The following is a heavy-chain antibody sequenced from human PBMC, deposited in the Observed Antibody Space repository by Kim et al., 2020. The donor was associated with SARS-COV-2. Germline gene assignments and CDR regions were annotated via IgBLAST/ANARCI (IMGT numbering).Heavy chain of an antibody. CDR1: GYTFTSYD. Sequence: ASVKVSCKASGYTFTSYDINWVRQATGQGLEWMGWMNPNSGNTGYAQKFQGRVTMTRNTSISTAYMELSSLRSEDTAVYYCARGSAGIWFGELLPYYYYGMDVWGQGTTVTVSS. J-gene: IGHJ6*02. V-gene: IGHV1-8*01. CDR3: ARGSAGIWFGELLPYYYYGMDV. D-gene: IGHD3-10*01. CDR2: MNPNSGNT.